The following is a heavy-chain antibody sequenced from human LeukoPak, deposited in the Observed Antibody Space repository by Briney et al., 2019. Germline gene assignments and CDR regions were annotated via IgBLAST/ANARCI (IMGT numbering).Heavy chain of an antibody. CDR3: ARQGEDGDYDY. Sequence: SETLSLTCTVSGGSISSYYWSWIRQPPGKGLEWIGYIYYSGSTNYNPSLKSRVTISVDTSKNQFSLKLSSVTAADTAVYYCARQGEDGDYDYPGQGTLVTVSS. CDR2: IYYSGST. J-gene: IGHJ4*02. CDR1: GGSISSYY. V-gene: IGHV4-59*08. D-gene: IGHD5-12*01.